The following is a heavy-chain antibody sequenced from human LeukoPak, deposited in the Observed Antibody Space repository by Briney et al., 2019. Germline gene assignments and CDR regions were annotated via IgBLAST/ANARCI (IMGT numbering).Heavy chain of an antibody. CDR3: ARDRASSSSHFDY. Sequence: GASVKVSCKASGYTFTSYDINWVRQATGQGLEWMGWMNPNSGNTGYAQKLQGRVTMTTDTSTSTAYMELRSLRSDDTAVYYCARDRASSSSHFDYWGQGTLVTVSS. J-gene: IGHJ4*02. V-gene: IGHV1-8*01. CDR1: GYTFTSYD. D-gene: IGHD6-13*01. CDR2: MNPNSGNT.